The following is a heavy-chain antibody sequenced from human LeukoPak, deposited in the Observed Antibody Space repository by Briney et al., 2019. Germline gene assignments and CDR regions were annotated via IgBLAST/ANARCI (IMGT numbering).Heavy chain of an antibody. D-gene: IGHD4-23*01. CDR1: GITFSNYW. V-gene: IGHV3-74*01. CDR3: AKGGGKVQDY. CDR2: ISSDGSST. Sequence: GGSLRLSCAASGITFSNYWMHWVRQAPGKGLVWVSRISSDGSSTNYADSVKGRFTISRDNAKNTLYLQMNSLRAEDTAVYYCAKGGGKVQDYWGQGTLVTVSS. J-gene: IGHJ4*02.